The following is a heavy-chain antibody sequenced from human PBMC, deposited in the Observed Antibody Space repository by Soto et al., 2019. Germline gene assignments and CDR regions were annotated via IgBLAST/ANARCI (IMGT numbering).Heavy chain of an antibody. J-gene: IGHJ4*02. CDR1: GFSFSDYY. CDR2: TRNKASSYTT. V-gene: IGHV3-72*01. D-gene: IGHD3-22*01. Sequence: EVQLVESGGGLVQPGGSLRLSCAASGFSFSDYYINWVRQAPGKGLEWVGRTRNKASSYTTDYGAFVKGRFNISRDDSKNLIYLQMNSLKTEDTAVYYCAREGSSSGPDYEYWGQGTLVTVSS. CDR3: AREGSSSGPDYEY.